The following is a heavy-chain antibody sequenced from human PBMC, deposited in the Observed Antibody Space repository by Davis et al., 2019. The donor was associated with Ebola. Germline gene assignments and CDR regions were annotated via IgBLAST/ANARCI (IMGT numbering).Heavy chain of an antibody. CDR3: ARGTDGYNPGGYFDS. CDR1: GYSFTNNW. V-gene: IGHV5-51*01. CDR2: IYPGDSDT. J-gene: IGHJ4*02. D-gene: IGHD5-24*01. Sequence: GESLKISCKASGYSFTNNWIGWVRQMPGKGLEWMGIIYPGDSDTRYNPSFEGQVTISADKSTTTAYLQWSRLKASDTAMYYCARGTDGYNPGGYFDSWGQGTLVTVSS.